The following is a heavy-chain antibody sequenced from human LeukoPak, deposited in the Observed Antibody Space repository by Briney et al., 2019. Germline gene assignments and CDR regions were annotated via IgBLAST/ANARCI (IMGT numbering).Heavy chain of an antibody. J-gene: IGHJ6*02. V-gene: IGHV3-7*01. CDR3: ARISSGYSLSMDV. CDR1: GFTFSSYW. D-gene: IGHD3-22*01. CDR2: IKQDGSEK. Sequence: GGSLRLSCAASGFTFSSYWMSWVRQAPGKGLEWVANIKQDGSEKYYVDSVKGRFTISRDNAKNSLYLQMNSLRAEDAAVYYCARISSGYSLSMDVWGQGTTVTVSS.